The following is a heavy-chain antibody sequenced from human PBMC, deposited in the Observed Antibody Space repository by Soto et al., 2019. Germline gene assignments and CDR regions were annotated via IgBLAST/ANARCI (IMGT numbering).Heavy chain of an antibody. Sequence: QVQLVESGGGVVQPGRSLRLSCAASGFTFSSYGMHWVRQAPGKGLEWVAVIWYDGSNKYYANSVKGRFTISRDNSKNPLYLQMNSLRAEDTAVYYCEMSVKDLLPGDLWGPGTLVTVSS. D-gene: IGHD3-9*01. V-gene: IGHV3-33*01. CDR1: GFTFSSYG. CDR2: IWYDGSNK. J-gene: IGHJ4*02. CDR3: EMSVKDLLPGDL.